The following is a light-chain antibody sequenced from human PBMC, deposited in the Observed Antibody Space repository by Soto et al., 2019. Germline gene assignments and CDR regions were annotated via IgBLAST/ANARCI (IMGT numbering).Light chain of an antibody. CDR3: SSYTSSSPYV. CDR1: SRDVGGYNY. J-gene: IGLJ1*01. V-gene: IGLV2-14*01. CDR2: DVS. Sequence: QSVLTQPPSASGSPGQSVAISCTGTSRDVGGYNYVSWYHQPPGKAPKLMIYDVSNRPSGVSNRFSGSKSGNTASLTISGLQAEDEADYYCSSYTSSSPYVFGTGTKVTVL.